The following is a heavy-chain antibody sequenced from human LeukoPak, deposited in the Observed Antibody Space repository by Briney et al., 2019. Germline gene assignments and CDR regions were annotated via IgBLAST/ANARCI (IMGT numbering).Heavy chain of an antibody. Sequence: PGGSLRLSCAASGFTFGDYTMHWVRQVPGKGLEWVAVISYDGSNKYYADSVKGRFTISRDNSKNTLYLQMNSLRAEDTAVYYCARDPAAARYYYYYYYMDVWGKGTTVTVSS. V-gene: IGHV3-30-3*01. CDR3: ARDPAAARYYYYYYYMDV. CDR2: ISYDGSNK. CDR1: GFTFGDYT. D-gene: IGHD6-13*01. J-gene: IGHJ6*03.